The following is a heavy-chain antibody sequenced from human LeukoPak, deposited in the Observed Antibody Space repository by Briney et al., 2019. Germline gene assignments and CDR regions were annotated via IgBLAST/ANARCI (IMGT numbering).Heavy chain of an antibody. V-gene: IGHV3-73*01. CDR3: TSLDDIVVVPAAIFGEDYYYGMDV. J-gene: IGHJ6*02. CDR1: GFTFSGSA. Sequence: GGSLRLSCAASGFTFSGSAMHWVRQASGKGLEWVGRIRSKAKSYATAYAASVKGRFTISRDDSKNTAYLQMNSLKTEDTAVYYCTSLDDIVVVPAAIFGEDYYYGMDVWGQGTTVTVSS. CDR2: IRSKAKSYAT. D-gene: IGHD2-2*02.